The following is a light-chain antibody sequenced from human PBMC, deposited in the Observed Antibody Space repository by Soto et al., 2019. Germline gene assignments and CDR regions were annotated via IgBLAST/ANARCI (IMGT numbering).Light chain of an antibody. Sequence: DIQMTQSPSTLSASGGDRATITCRASQSISSCLAWYQQKPGKAPKLLIYKAPSLESGVPSRFSGSGSGTEFTLTISSLELDDFATYYYQHYNSYSRTFGQGTKVEIK. CDR3: QHYNSYSRT. V-gene: IGKV1-5*03. CDR1: QSISSC. J-gene: IGKJ1*01. CDR2: KAP.